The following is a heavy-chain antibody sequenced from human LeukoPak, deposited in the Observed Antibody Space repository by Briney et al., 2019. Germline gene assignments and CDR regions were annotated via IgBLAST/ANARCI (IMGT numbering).Heavy chain of an antibody. J-gene: IGHJ3*02. CDR3: ARGRYCSGGNCYDDAFDI. V-gene: IGHV4-39*07. Sequence: SETLSLTCTVSGDSISSSSYYWAWIRQSPGKGLEWIGSIYYNGDTYYNPSLKSRVTISADTSKNHFSLELTSVAAADTAVYYCARGRYCSGGNCYDDAFDIWGQGTMVTVSS. CDR2: IYYNGDT. D-gene: IGHD2-15*01. CDR1: GDSISSSSYY.